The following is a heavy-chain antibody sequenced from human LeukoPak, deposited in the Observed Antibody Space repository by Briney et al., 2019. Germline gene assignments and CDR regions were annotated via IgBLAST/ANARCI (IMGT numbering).Heavy chain of an antibody. CDR3: AKGGDYSNPFDY. CDR1: GFTFNTYS. V-gene: IGHV3-23*01. Sequence: GGSLRLSCEASGFTFNTYSMNWARQAPGKGLEWVSAISGSGGSTYYADSVKGRFTISRDNSKNTLYLQMNSLRAEDTAVYYCAKGGDYSNPFDYWGQGTLVTVSS. D-gene: IGHD4-11*01. CDR2: ISGSGGST. J-gene: IGHJ4*02.